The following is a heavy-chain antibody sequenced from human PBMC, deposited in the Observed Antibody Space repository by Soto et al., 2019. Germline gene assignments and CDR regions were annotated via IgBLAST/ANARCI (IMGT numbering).Heavy chain of an antibody. J-gene: IGHJ4*02. D-gene: IGHD1-26*01. V-gene: IGHV3-74*01. CDR2: ISSDESRT. CDR1: GFAFSGHW. CDR3: ARIDSASHR. Sequence: GGSLRLSCAASGFAFSGHWMNWVRQSPGKGPVWVSRISSDESRTTYADSVKGRFTISRDNAKSTLYLQMNSLRAEDTAVYYCARIDSASHRWGKGTLFTVPS.